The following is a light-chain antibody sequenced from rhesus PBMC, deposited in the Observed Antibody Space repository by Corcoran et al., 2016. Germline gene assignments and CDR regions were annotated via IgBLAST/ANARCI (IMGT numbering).Light chain of an antibody. CDR1: QGIGSW. CDR3: QQHNSYPRT. CDR2: AAS. J-gene: IGKJ1*01. V-gene: IGKV1-33*02. Sequence: DIQMTQSPSSLSASVGDRVTITCQASQGIGSWLAWYQQKPGKAPKLLFYAASRLQSGVPSRFSGSGSGTVFTITIRRLQPEDFATYYCQQHNSYPRTFGQGTKVEIK.